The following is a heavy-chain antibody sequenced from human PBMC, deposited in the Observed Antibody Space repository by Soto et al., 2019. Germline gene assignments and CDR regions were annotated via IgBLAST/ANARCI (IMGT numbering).Heavy chain of an antibody. CDR3: SGDPSGYDEGDWYHGVDV. D-gene: IGHD5-12*01. Sequence: PGGSMRLACAASGFSVRSNYISWVRPAPGEGLEWVAIIYINGSTDYADSVQGRFSVSRDIYKKTLFLQMNNLRAEDTAVYFCSGDPSGYDEGDWYHGVDVWGQGTTVTVSS. J-gene: IGHJ6*02. CDR2: IYINGST. CDR1: GFSVRSNY. V-gene: IGHV3-53*01.